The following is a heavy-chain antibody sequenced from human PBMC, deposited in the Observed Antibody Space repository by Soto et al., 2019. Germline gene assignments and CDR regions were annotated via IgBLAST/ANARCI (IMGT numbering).Heavy chain of an antibody. J-gene: IGHJ4*02. CDR3: AKEYDFWSGYRPDY. V-gene: IGHV3-30-3*01. Sequence: PGWSPRLACAASRFTFSSYAMPRVRKDPGKGLEWVAVISYDGSNKYYADSVKGRFTISRDNSKNTLYLQMNSLRAEDTAVYYCAKEYDFWSGYRPDYWGQGTLVTVSS. CDR1: RFTFSSYA. CDR2: ISYDGSNK. D-gene: IGHD3-3*01.